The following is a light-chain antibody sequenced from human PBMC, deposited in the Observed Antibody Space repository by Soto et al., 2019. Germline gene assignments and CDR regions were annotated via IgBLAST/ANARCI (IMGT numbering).Light chain of an antibody. V-gene: IGKV3-11*01. CDR2: DAS. CDR3: QHRSNWPPYT. Sequence: EIVLSQSPATLSLSPGESSTLPCRASQSASSYLAWYQQKPGQAPRLLIYDASNRATGIPARFSGSGSGTDFTLTISSLEPEDFAVYYCQHRSNWPPYTFGQGTKLEIK. CDR1: QSASSY. J-gene: IGKJ2*01.